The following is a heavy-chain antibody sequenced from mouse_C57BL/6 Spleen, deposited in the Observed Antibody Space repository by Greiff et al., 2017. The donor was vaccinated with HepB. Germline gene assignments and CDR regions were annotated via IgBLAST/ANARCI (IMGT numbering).Heavy chain of an antibody. D-gene: IGHD2-1*01. J-gene: IGHJ2*01. CDR2: IDPSDSYT. Sequence: QVQLQQPGAELVMPGASVKLSCKASGYTFTSYWMHWVKQRPGQGLEWIGEIDPSDSYTNYNQKFKGKSTLTVDKSSSTAYMQLSSLTSEDSAVYYCARGEGNWNYFDDWGQGTTLTVSS. CDR1: GYTFTSYW. V-gene: IGHV1-69*01. CDR3: ARGEGNWNYFDD.